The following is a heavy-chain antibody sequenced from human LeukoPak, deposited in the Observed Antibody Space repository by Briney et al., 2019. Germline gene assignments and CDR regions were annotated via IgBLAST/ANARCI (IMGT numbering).Heavy chain of an antibody. CDR3: ARPGLYCSGGSCYPFEN. CDR2: IKQDGRET. D-gene: IGHD2-15*01. Sequence: GGSLRHSCVASGFTFSSSWMTWVRQAPGKGLEWVANIKQDGRETYYVDSVQGRFTISRDNAKNSLYLQMNSLRVEDTAIYYCARPGLYCSGGSCYPFENWGQGNLVTVSS. J-gene: IGHJ4*02. V-gene: IGHV3-7*03. CDR1: GFTFSSSW.